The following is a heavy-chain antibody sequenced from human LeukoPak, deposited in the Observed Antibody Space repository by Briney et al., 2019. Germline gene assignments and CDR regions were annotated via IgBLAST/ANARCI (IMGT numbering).Heavy chain of an antibody. CDR1: GFTFSSYG. J-gene: IGHJ4*02. D-gene: IGHD3-9*01. CDR3: ARDSGFLTGYYIEY. CDR2: ISSSSSYI. V-gene: IGHV3-21*01. Sequence: GGTLRLSCAASGFTFSSYGMTWVRQAPGKGLEWVSSISSSSSYIYYADSVKGRFTISRDNAKNSLYLQMNSLRAEDTAVYYCARDSGFLTGYYIEYWGQGTLVTVSS.